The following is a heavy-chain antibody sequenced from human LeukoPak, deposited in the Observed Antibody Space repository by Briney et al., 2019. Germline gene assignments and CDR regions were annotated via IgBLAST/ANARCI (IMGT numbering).Heavy chain of an antibody. CDR1: GFTFSSYG. J-gene: IGHJ4*02. D-gene: IGHD3-22*01. V-gene: IGHV3-15*01. Sequence: GGSLRLSCAASGFTFSSYGMRWVRQAPGKGLEWVGRIKSKTDGGTTDYAAPVKGRFTISRDDSKNTLYLQMNSLKTEDTAVYYCTTDTYYYDSSGYSFDYWGQGTLVTVSS. CDR3: TTDTYYYDSSGYSFDY. CDR2: IKSKTDGGTT.